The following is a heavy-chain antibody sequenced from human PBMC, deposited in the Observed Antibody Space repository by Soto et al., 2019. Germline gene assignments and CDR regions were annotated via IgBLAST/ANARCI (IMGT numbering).Heavy chain of an antibody. J-gene: IGHJ4*02. CDR3: ARRYGSAIDY. Sequence: QVQLQESGPVLVQPSETLSLTCTVSGGTISSGYWSWIRQPPGKGLAWIWYIYYSGSTNCNHSLKSRRTISVDTSKHQFSLKLSSVTAEDTAVYYCARRYGSAIDYWGQGTMVTVSS. CDR1: GGTISSGY. V-gene: IGHV4-59*08. CDR2: IYYSGST. D-gene: IGHD2-15*01.